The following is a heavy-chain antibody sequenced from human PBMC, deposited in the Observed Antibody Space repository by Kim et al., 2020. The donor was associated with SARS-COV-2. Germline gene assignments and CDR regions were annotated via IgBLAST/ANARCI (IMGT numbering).Heavy chain of an antibody. CDR3: ATGVGMGVTSWFDP. CDR1: GYTLTELS. Sequence: ASVKVSCKVSGYTLTELSMHWVRQAPGKGLEWMGGFDPEDGETIYAQKFQGRVTMTEDTSTDTAYMELSSLRSEDTAVYYCATGVGMGVTSWFDPWGQGTLVTVSS. D-gene: IGHD1-26*01. J-gene: IGHJ5*02. CDR2: FDPEDGET. V-gene: IGHV1-24*01.